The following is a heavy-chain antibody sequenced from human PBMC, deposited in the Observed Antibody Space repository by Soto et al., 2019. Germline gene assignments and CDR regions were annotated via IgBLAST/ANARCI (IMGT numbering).Heavy chain of an antibody. V-gene: IGHV1-69*13. CDR3: ARDRGPRIGYYTGMNWFDP. D-gene: IGHD3-3*01. CDR2: IIPIFGTA. CDR1: GGTFSSYA. Sequence: SVKVSCKASGGTFSSYAISWVRQAPGQGLEWMGEIIPIFGTANYAQKFQGRVTITADESTSTAYMELSSLRSEDTAVYYCARDRGPRIGYYTGMNWFDPWGQG. J-gene: IGHJ5*02.